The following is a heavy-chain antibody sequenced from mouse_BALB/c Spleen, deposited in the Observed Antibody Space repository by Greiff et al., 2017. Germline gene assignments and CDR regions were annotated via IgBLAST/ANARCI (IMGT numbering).Heavy chain of an antibody. CDR2: IYPGNVNT. Sequence: QVQLKQSGPELVKPGASVRISCKASGYTFTSYYIHWVQQRPGQGLEWIGWIYPGNVNTKYNEKFKGKATLTADKSSSTAYMQLSSLTSEDSAVYFCAREGYYLDYWGQGTTLTVSS. CDR3: AREGYYLDY. V-gene: IGHV1S56*01. CDR1: GYTFTSYY. J-gene: IGHJ2*01.